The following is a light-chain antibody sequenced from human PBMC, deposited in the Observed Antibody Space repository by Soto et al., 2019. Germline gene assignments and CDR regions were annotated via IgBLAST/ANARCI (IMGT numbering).Light chain of an antibody. Sequence: QSALTQPASVSGSPRQSITISCTGTSSDVGGYNYVSWYQQHPGKAPKLMIYDVSNRPSGVSNRFSGSKSGNTASLTISGLQAEDEPDYYCSSYTSSSTYVFGTGTKLTVL. V-gene: IGLV2-14*01. CDR2: DVS. CDR3: SSYTSSSTYV. CDR1: SSDVGGYNY. J-gene: IGLJ1*01.